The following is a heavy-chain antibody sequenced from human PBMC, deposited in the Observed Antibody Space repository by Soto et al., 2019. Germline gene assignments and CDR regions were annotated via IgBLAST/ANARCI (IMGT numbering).Heavy chain of an antibody. V-gene: IGHV3-49*04. CDR3: TSIITISRGDV. D-gene: IGHD3-3*01. CDR1: GFTFGDYA. CDR2: IRSKAYGGTT. Sequence: PGGSLRLSCTASGFTFGDYAMSWVRQAPGKGLEWVGFIRSKAYGGTTEYAASVKGRFTISRDDSKSIAYLQMSSLKTEDTAVYYCTSIITISRGDVWGQGTTVTVSS. J-gene: IGHJ6*02.